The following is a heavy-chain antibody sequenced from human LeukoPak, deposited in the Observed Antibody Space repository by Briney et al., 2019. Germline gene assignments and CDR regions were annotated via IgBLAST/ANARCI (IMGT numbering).Heavy chain of an antibody. Sequence: ASVKVSCKASGYTFTGYYMHWVRQAPGQGLEWMGWINPNSGGTNYAQKFQGRVTMTRDTSISTAYMELSRLRSDDTAVYYCARDNTWFGELFPNRFDPWGQGTLVTVSS. CDR3: ARDNTWFGELFPNRFDP. CDR2: INPNSGGT. D-gene: IGHD3-10*01. CDR1: GYTFTGYY. J-gene: IGHJ5*02. V-gene: IGHV1-2*02.